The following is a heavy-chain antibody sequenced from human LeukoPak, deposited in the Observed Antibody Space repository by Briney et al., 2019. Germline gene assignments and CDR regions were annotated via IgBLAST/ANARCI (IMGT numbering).Heavy chain of an antibody. CDR1: GGSISSGSYY. D-gene: IGHD3-22*01. V-gene: IGHV4-61*02. J-gene: IGHJ4*02. CDR2: IYTSGST. CDR3: ARWGYYYDSSGYYSFDY. Sequence: PSQTLSLTCTDSGGSISSGSYYWSWIRQPAGKGLEWIGRIYTSGSTNYNPSLKSRVTISVDTSKNQFSLKLSSVTAADTAVYYCARWGYYYDSSGYYSFDYWGQGTLVTVSS.